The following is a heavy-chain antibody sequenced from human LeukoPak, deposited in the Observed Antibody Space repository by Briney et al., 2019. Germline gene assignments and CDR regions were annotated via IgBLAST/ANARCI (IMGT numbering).Heavy chain of an antibody. CDR3: ARGPDYGDYVTYDY. V-gene: IGHV3-11*01. D-gene: IGHD4-17*01. Sequence: GGSLRLSCAASGFTFSDYYMSWIRQAPGKGLEWVSYISSSGSTIYYADSVKSRFTISRDNAKNSLYLQMNSLRAEDTAVYYCARGPDYGDYVTYDYWGQGTLVTVSS. CDR2: ISSSGSTI. J-gene: IGHJ4*02. CDR1: GFTFSDYY.